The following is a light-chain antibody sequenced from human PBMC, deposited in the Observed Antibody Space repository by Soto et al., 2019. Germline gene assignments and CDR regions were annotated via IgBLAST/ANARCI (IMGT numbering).Light chain of an antibody. Sequence: QSALTQPASVSGSPGQSITISCTGTSSDVGGYNYVSWYQQHPGKAPKLMIYDVSNRPPGVSNRFSGSKSGNTASLTISGLQAEDVADYYCSSYTSSIPRVFGTVTKLTVL. J-gene: IGLJ1*01. V-gene: IGLV2-14*01. CDR2: DVS. CDR1: SSDVGGYNY. CDR3: SSYTSSIPRV.